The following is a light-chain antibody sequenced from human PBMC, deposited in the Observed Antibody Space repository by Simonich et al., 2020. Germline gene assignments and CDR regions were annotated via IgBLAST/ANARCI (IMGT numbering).Light chain of an antibody. Sequence: DIQMTQSPSSVSASVGDRVPINCRASQGISSWLAWYPQKQGKAPKHLIYAASSLQRGDPSRCSGSGSGTDFTLTISSLQPEDFATYYCQQSYSTPLTFGGGTKVEIK. V-gene: IGKV1-12*01. CDR2: AAS. CDR3: QQSYSTPLT. CDR1: QGISSW. J-gene: IGKJ4*01.